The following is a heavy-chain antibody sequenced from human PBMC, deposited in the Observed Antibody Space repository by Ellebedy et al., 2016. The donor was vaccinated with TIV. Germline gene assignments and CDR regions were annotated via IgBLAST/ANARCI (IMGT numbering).Heavy chain of an antibody. D-gene: IGHD3-10*01. Sequence: MPSETLSLTCNVSGDSISGYYWSWIRQPPGKPLEWIAYIYTTERTDYNPSLKSRISISIDTSKKQFSLSLNSLTATDSAVYYCARLKKAGAYWYSDLWGRGTLVTVSS. V-gene: IGHV4-4*08. CDR2: IYTTERT. J-gene: IGHJ2*01. CDR1: GDSISGYY. CDR3: ARLKKAGAYWYSDL.